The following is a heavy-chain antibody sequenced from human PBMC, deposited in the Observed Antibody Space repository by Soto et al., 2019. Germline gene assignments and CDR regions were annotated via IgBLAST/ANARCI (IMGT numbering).Heavy chain of an antibody. CDR1: DGSISGYY. CDR2: IYSTWNA. Sequence: QLHLQESGPGLVKPSETLSLRCTVSDGSISGYYWSWVRQPGGKGLEWIGRIYSTWNANYNASLKNRFTMSLDTSQNRFSLELTSVTAADTAMYYCVRGDVFDIWGRGIEVTVSS. CDR3: VRGDVFDI. V-gene: IGHV4-4*07. J-gene: IGHJ3*02. D-gene: IGHD3-10*01.